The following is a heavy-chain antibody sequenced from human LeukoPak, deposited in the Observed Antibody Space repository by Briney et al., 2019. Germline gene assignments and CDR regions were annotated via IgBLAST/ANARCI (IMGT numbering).Heavy chain of an antibody. CDR1: GFTVSSNY. CDR2: IYSGGST. V-gene: IGHV3-53*01. D-gene: IGHD2-8*01. J-gene: IGHJ2*01. Sequence: GGSLRLSCAASGFTVSSNYMSWVRQAPGKGLEWVSVIYSGGSTYYADSVKGRFTISRDNSKNTLYLQMNSLRAEDTAVYYCARATACTNGVCYPYWYFDLWGRGTLVTVSS. CDR3: ARATACTNGVCYPYWYFDL.